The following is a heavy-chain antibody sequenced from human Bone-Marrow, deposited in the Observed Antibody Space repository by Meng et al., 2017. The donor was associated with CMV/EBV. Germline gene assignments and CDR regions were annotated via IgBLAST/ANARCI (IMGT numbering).Heavy chain of an antibody. V-gene: IGHV1-2*02. D-gene: IGHD3-3*01. CDR2: INPNSGGT. J-gene: IGHJ3*02. Sequence: ASVKVSCKASGYTFTGYYMHWVRQAPGQGLEWMGWINPNSGGTNYAQKFQGRVTMTRDTSISTAYMELSRLRSDDTAVYYCARGLSITIFGVVTASDAFDIWGQGKMVNV. CDR3: ARGLSITIFGVVTASDAFDI. CDR1: GYTFTGYY.